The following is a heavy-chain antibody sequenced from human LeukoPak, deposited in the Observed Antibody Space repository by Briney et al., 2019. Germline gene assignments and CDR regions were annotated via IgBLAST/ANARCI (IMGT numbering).Heavy chain of an antibody. CDR1: GFTFSSYW. J-gene: IGHJ5*02. D-gene: IGHD2-15*01. CDR2: IKQDGSEK. V-gene: IGHV3-7*01. CDR3: ARWARYCSSGSCYSWFDP. Sequence: GRSLRLSCAASGFTFSSYWMSWVRQAPGKGLEWVANIKQDGSEKYYVDSVKGRFTISRDKAKNSLYLQMDSLRVDDTAVYYCARWARYCSSGSCYSWFDPWGQGTLVTVSS.